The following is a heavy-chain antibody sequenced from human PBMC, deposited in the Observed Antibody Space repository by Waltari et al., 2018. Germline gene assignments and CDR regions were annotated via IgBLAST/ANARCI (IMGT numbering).Heavy chain of an antibody. Sequence: QVQLQESGPGLVKPSETLSLTCTVSGGSVNSDYWSWIRQPPGKGLELLGCINYTGTITYNPSRKSRVTLSRDTSKNQLSLSLNSVTAADTAVYYCVRGRGNNWRTDYWGQGILVTVSS. J-gene: IGHJ4*02. CDR2: INYTGTI. CDR1: GGSVNSDY. CDR3: VRGRGNNWRTDY. V-gene: IGHV4-59*02.